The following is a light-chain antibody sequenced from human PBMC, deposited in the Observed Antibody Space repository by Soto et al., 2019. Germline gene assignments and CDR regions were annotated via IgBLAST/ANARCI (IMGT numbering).Light chain of an antibody. V-gene: IGKV3-15*01. CDR2: GAS. Sequence: EIVMTQSPATLSVSPGERATLSCRASQSVRNNLAWYQQKPGQAPRLLIFGASSRATGIPARFSGSGSGTEFTLPIISLQSEVSAIYYCQHYNNLPLFFGGGTKVEIK. J-gene: IGKJ4*01. CDR1: QSVRNN. CDR3: QHYNNLPLF.